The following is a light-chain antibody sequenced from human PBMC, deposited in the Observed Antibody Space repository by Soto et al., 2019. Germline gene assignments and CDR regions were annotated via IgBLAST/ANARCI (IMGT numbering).Light chain of an antibody. J-gene: IGKJ5*01. CDR3: QQRSNWPIT. CDR2: DAS. Sequence: EIVLTQSPATLSLSPGERATLSCRASQSVSSYLAWYQQKPGQAPRLLIYDASNMATGIPARFSGSGSGTDFTLTIRSLEPEDIAVYYCQQRSNWPITFGQGTRLEIK. V-gene: IGKV3-11*01. CDR1: QSVSSY.